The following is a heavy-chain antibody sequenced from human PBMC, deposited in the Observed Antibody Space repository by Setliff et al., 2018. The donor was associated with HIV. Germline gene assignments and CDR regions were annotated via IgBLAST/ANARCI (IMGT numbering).Heavy chain of an antibody. CDR3: ARDPYFYYYMDV. CDR2: ISSTSSTI. CDR1: GSGFTFSSYS. D-gene: IGHD2-21*01. Sequence: GESLKISCAASGSGFTFSSYSMNWVRQAPGKGLEWVSYISSTSSTIYYANSVKGRFTISRDDAKNSLYLQMNSLRAEDTAVYYCARDPYFYYYMDVWGKGTTVTVSS. V-gene: IGHV3-48*01. J-gene: IGHJ6*03.